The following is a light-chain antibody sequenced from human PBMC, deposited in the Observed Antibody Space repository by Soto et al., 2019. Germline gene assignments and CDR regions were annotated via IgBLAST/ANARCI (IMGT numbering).Light chain of an antibody. Sequence: EIVLTQSPGTLSLSPGERVTLSCRASQSVSSSYLAWYQQKPCQAPRLLIYGASSRATGISDRFSGSGSGTDFTLPISRLEPEDFAVHYCQQYSSSLSITFGQGTRLQNK. CDR3: QQYSSSLSIT. CDR1: QSVSSSY. CDR2: GAS. V-gene: IGKV3-20*01. J-gene: IGKJ5*01.